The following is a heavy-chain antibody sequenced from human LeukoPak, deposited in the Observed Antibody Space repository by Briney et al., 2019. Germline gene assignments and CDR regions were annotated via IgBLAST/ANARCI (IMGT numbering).Heavy chain of an antibody. CDR3: ARDQSITARPALDY. V-gene: IGHV3-33*01. D-gene: IGHD6-6*01. J-gene: IGHJ4*02. Sequence: GGSLRLSCAASGFTLSNYGMHWVRQAPGKGLEWVAVIWYDGSNKLYADSVKGRFTSSRDNSKNTLYLQMNSLRAEDTAVYYCARDQSITARPALDYWGQGTLVTVSS. CDR1: GFTLSNYG. CDR2: IWYDGSNK.